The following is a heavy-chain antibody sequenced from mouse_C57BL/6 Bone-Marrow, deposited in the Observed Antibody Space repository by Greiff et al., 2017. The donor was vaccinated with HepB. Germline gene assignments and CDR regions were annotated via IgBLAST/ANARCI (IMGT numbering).Heavy chain of an antibody. CDR1: GYAFTNYL. J-gene: IGHJ4*01. CDR2: INPGSGGT. Sequence: VQLQQSGAELVRPGTSVKVSCKASGYAFTNYLIEWVKQRPGQGLEWIGVINPGSGGTNYNEKFKGKATLTADKSSSTAYMQLSSLTSEDSAVYFCARRKVFATVVATKGAMDYWGQGTSVTVSS. CDR3: ARRKVFATVVATKGAMDY. D-gene: IGHD1-1*01. V-gene: IGHV1-54*01.